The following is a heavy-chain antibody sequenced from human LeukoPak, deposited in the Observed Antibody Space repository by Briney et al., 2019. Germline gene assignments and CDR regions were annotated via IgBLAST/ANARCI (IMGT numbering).Heavy chain of an antibody. D-gene: IGHD3-22*01. CDR2: INSDGNST. CDR1: GFTFSNYW. Sequence: GGSLRLSCVVSGFTFSNYWMYWVRQVPGKGLVWVSRINSDGNSTNYADSVKGRFTISRDNAKNTLYLQMHSLRAEDTAVYYCASSSGVVVQHYYFDYWGQGTLVTVSS. J-gene: IGHJ4*02. V-gene: IGHV3-74*01. CDR3: ASSSGVVVQHYYFDY.